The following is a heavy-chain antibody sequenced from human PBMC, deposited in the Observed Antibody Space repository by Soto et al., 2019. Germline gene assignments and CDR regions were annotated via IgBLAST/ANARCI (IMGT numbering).Heavy chain of an antibody. V-gene: IGHV6-1*01. Sequence: SQTLSLTCAISGDSVSSNSAAWNWIRQSPSRGLEWLGRTYYRSKWYNDYAVSVKSRITINPDTSKNQFSLQLNSVAPEDTAVYYCARDGGVVPADLYYYGMDVWGQGTTVTVSS. D-gene: IGHD2-2*01. CDR2: TYYRSKWYN. J-gene: IGHJ6*02. CDR1: GDSVSSNSAA. CDR3: ARDGGVVPADLYYYGMDV.